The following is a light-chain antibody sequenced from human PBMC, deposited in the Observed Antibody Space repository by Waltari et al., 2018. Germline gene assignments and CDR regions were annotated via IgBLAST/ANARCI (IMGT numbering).Light chain of an antibody. CDR2: GIS. CDR1: ESISSSY. V-gene: IGKV3-15*01. CDR3: QQYDNWPLT. J-gene: IGKJ4*01. Sequence: DTVLTQSPATLSVSPGESATLSCRTSESISSSYFAWYQQKPGQAPRLLISGISTRDTGIPARFSGSGSGTEFTLTISSLQSEDFAVYYCQQYDNWPLTFGGGTKVEIK.